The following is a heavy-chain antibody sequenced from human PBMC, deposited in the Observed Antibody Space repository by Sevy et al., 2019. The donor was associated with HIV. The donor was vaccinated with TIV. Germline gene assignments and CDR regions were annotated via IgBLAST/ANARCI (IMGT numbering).Heavy chain of an antibody. J-gene: IGHJ4*02. CDR2: IWYDGSNK. Sequence: GGSLRLSCAASGFTFSSYGMHWVRQAPGKGLEWVAVIWYDGSNKYYADSVKGRFTISRDNSKNTLYLQMNSLRAEDTAVYYYASDYYDSSGPPAPNFDYWGQGTLVTVSS. CDR1: GFTFSSYG. D-gene: IGHD3-22*01. V-gene: IGHV3-33*01. CDR3: ASDYYDSSGPPAPNFDY.